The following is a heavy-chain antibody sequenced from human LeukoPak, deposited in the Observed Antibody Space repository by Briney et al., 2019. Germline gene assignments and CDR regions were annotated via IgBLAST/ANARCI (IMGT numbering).Heavy chain of an antibody. D-gene: IGHD6-6*01. CDR2: ISYDGSNK. Sequence: GGSLRLSCEGSAFIFSGHWMNWVRQAPGKGLEWVAVISYDGSNKYYADSVKGRFTISRDNSKNTLYLQMNSLRAEDTAVYYCARGARHDYWGQGTLVTVSS. CDR1: AFIFSGHW. V-gene: IGHV3-30-3*01. CDR3: ARGARHDY. J-gene: IGHJ4*02.